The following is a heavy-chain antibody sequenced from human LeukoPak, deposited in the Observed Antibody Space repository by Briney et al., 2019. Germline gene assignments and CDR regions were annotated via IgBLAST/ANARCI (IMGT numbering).Heavy chain of an antibody. CDR3: ARNYGDGPFWYFDL. V-gene: IGHV1-2*02. Sequence: GASVKVSCKASGYTFTGYYIHWVRRAPGQGLEWMGWINPNSGGTNYAQKFQGRVTMTRDTSISTAYMELSRLRSDDTAVYYCARNYGDGPFWYFDLWGRGTLVNVSS. CDR1: GYTFTGYY. D-gene: IGHD4-17*01. J-gene: IGHJ2*01. CDR2: INPNSGGT.